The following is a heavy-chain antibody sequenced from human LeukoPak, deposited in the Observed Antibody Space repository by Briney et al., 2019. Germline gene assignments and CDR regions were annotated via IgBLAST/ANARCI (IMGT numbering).Heavy chain of an antibody. V-gene: IGHV4-39*01. D-gene: IGHD3-10*01. CDR3: VRYVVYGSGIYYFDY. J-gene: IGHJ4*02. CDR2: IYHSGST. CDR1: GGSIDSRSYY. Sequence: SETLSLTCTVSGGSIDSRSYYWDWIRQAPGKGLEWIGTIYHSGSTEYNPSLKSRVAIFVDTSKNQFSLKLSSVTAADTAVFYCVRYVVYGSGIYYFDYWGQGTLVTVSS.